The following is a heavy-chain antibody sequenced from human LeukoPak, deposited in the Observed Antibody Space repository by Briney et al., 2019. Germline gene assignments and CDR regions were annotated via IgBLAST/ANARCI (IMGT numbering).Heavy chain of an antibody. CDR3: ARDNPRSYDYVWGSYRYAFDY. D-gene: IGHD3-16*02. CDR2: ISAYNGNT. CDR1: GYTFTSYG. Sequence: ASVKVSCKASGYTFTSYGISWVRQAPGQGLEWMGWISAYNGNTNYAQKLQGRVTMTTDTSTSTAYIELRSLRSDDTAVYYCARDNPRSYDYVWGSYRYAFDYWGQGTLVTVSS. V-gene: IGHV1-18*01. J-gene: IGHJ4*02.